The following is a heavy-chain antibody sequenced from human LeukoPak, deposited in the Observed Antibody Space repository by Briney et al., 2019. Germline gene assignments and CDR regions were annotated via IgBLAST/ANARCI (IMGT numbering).Heavy chain of an antibody. CDR1: GYTFTGYY. Sequence: ASVKVSCKASGYTFTGYYMHWVRQAPGQGLEWMGGIIPIFGTANYAQKFQGRVTITADESTSTAYMELSSLRSEDTAVYYCAREGYCSGGSCSYYFDYWGQGTLVTVSS. V-gene: IGHV1-69*13. J-gene: IGHJ4*02. CDR2: IIPIFGTA. D-gene: IGHD2-15*01. CDR3: AREGYCSGGSCSYYFDY.